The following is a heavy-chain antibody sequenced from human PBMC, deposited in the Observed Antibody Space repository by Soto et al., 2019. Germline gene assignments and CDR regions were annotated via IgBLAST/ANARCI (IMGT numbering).Heavy chain of an antibody. J-gene: IGHJ5*02. Sequence: SQTLSLTCAVYGGSFSGYYWSWIRQPPGKGLEWIGEINHSGSTNYNPSLKSRVTISVDTSKNQFSLMLSSVTAADTAVYYCARMVVVPAALGFDPWGQGTLVTVSS. CDR1: GGSFSGYY. CDR3: ARMVVVPAALGFDP. V-gene: IGHV4-34*01. D-gene: IGHD2-2*01. CDR2: INHSGST.